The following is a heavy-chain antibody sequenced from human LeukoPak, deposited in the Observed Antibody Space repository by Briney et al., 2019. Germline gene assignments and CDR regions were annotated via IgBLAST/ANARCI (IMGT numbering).Heavy chain of an antibody. CDR1: GASITSTNNW. J-gene: IGHJ4*02. CDR3: ARRAQYYYGSGSYYKPLDY. CDR2: IFQTGST. Sequence: SETLSLTCVVSGASITSTNNWWSWVRQSPGKGLEWIGDIFQTGSTYYNPSLKSRVTISVDKSKNQFSLKLSSVTAADTAVYYCARRAQYYYGSGSYYKPLDYWGQGTLVTVSS. V-gene: IGHV4-4*02. D-gene: IGHD3-10*01.